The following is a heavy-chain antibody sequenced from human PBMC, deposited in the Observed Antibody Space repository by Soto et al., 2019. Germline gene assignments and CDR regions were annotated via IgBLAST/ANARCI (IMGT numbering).Heavy chain of an antibody. V-gene: IGHV1-18*04. D-gene: IGHD2-15*01. CDR1: GYTFTSYG. CDR2: ISAYNGNT. Sequence: ASVKVSCKASGYTFTSYGISWVRQAPGQGLDWMGWISAYNGNTRYAQDLQGRVTMTTDTSTSTAYMELRSLRSDDTAVYYCARFTGGSYNTYYFYYGMDVWGQGTTVTVSS. CDR3: ARFTGGSYNTYYFYYGMDV. J-gene: IGHJ6*02.